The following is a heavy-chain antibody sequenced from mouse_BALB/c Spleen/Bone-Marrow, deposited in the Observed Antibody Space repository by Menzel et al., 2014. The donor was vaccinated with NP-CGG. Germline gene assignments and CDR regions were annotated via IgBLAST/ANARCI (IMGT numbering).Heavy chain of an antibody. Sequence: VKLMESGAELAKPGASVKVSCKASGYTFTNYWMHWVKQRPGQGLEWIGYINPSTGYTEYNQKFKDKATLTADKSSSTAYMQLSSLTSEDSSVFYCTRRAYGGSYGFAYWGQGTLVTVSA. CDR1: GYTFTNYW. CDR3: TRRAYGGSYGFAY. V-gene: IGHV1-7*01. D-gene: IGHD1-1*01. J-gene: IGHJ3*01. CDR2: INPSTGYT.